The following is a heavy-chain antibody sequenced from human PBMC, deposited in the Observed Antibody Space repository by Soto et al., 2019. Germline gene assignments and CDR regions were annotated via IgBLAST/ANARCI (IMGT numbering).Heavy chain of an antibody. V-gene: IGHV3-23*01. D-gene: IGHD2-21*02. Sequence: GGSLRLSCAASGFTFSSYTLNWVRRAPGKGLEWVATSSDRRTGNTHYSDSVRGRFTLSRDYSRNILFLQMDSLRADDTALYYCTTWLTAHFDYWGRGTQVTVSS. CDR1: GFTFSSYT. CDR3: TTWLTAHFDY. J-gene: IGHJ4*02. CDR2: SSDRRTGNT.